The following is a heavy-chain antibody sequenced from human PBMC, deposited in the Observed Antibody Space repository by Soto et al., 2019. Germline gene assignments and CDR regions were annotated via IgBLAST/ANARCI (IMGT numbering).Heavy chain of an antibody. V-gene: IGHV1-46*01. D-gene: IGHD2-15*01. CDR1: GYTFTSYY. CDR2: INPSGGST. CDR3: ARAGYCSGGSCYYLDY. Sequence: GASVKVSCKASGYTFTSYYMHWVRQAPGQGLEWMGIINPSGGSTSYAQKFQGRVTMTRDTSTSTVCMELSSLRSEDTAVYYCARAGYCSGGSCYYLDYWGQGTLVTVSS. J-gene: IGHJ4*02.